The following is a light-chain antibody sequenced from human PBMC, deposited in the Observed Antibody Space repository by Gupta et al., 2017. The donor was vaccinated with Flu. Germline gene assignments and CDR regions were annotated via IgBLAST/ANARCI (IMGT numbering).Light chain of an antibody. J-gene: IGLJ2*01. Sequence: QSVLTQPPSVSAAPGQKVTISCSGSSSNIGNNYVSWYQQLPGAAPKLLIYENNKRPSGIPDRFSGSKSGTSATLGITGLQTGDEADYYCGTWDSSRNPVVFGGGTKLAVL. CDR2: ENN. CDR3: GTWDSSRNPVV. CDR1: SSNIGNNY. V-gene: IGLV1-51*02.